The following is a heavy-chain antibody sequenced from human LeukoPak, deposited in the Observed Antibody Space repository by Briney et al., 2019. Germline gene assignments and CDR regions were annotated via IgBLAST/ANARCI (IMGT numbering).Heavy chain of an antibody. CDR1: GGSISNYY. D-gene: IGHD3-10*01. J-gene: IGHJ4*02. CDR2: IYYSGST. CDR3: ARALRETMVRGALFDY. Sequence: PSETLSLTCTVSGGSISNYYWGWIRQPPGKGLEWIGYIYYSGSTNYNPSLKSRVTISVDTSKNQFSLKLSSVTAADTAVYYCARALRETMVRGALFDYWGQGTLVTVSS. V-gene: IGHV4-59*01.